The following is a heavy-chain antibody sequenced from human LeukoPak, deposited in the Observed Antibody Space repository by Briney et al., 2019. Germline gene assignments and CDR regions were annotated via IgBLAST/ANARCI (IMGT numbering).Heavy chain of an antibody. CDR1: GGSLSAYY. J-gene: IGHJ6*03. CDR2: INYSGST. V-gene: IGHV4-34*01. Sequence: PSEILSLTCTVYGGSLSAYYWHWFRQPPGKGLEWIGEINYSGSTKYNPSLKSRVTISIDTSKNQFSLKLSSVTAADTAVYYCAQWGNNMDVWGKGTTVTVSS. D-gene: IGHD3-16*01. CDR3: AQWGNNMDV.